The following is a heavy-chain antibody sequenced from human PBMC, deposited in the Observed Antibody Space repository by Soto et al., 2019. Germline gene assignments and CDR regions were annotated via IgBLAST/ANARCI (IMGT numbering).Heavy chain of an antibody. D-gene: IGHD4-4*01. CDR2: IYSGGNT. J-gene: IGHJ3*02. CDR3: ERRGWLQSSEDAFDI. CDR1: GFIVSSHY. V-gene: IGHV3-53*01. Sequence: EVQLVESGGGLIQPGGSLRLSCAASGFIVSSHYMNWVRQAPGKGLEWVSVIYSGGNTYYADSVKGRFTISRDNSKNTLYRQMNSLRAEDTAVYYCERRGWLQSSEDAFDIWGQGTLVTVSS.